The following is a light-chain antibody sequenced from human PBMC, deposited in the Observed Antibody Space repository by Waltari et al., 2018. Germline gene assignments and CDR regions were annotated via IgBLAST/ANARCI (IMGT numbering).Light chain of an antibody. CDR1: KSVSSY. Sequence: EIVLTQSPATLSLSPGERATLSCRASKSVSSYLAWYQQKPGQAPRVLIYDASNRATGIPARFIGSGSGTDFTLTISSLEPEDFAVYYCQQRSNWPSITFGQGTRLEI. CDR2: DAS. J-gene: IGKJ5*01. CDR3: QQRSNWPSIT. V-gene: IGKV3-11*01.